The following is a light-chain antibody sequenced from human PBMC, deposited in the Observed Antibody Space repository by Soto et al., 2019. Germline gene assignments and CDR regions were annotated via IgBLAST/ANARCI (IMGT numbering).Light chain of an antibody. V-gene: IGKV3D-15*01. CDR2: GAS. CDR3: QQYDKWPLT. CDR1: QSVSSN. J-gene: IGKJ4*01. Sequence: EIVLTQTPATPSLSPGERPTLSCRASQSVSSNLAWYQQKPGQXPRXXIFGASTRATGIPTRFSAVGSGTDFTLNLRSLQSEDVALYVGQQYDKWPLTFCGGTKVDIK.